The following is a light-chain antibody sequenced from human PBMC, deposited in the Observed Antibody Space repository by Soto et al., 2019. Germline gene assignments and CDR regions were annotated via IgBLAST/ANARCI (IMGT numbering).Light chain of an antibody. CDR2: TAS. Sequence: DIQMTQAPSTLSASVGDRVTITCRASQSISYWLAWYQQKPGKAPKFLIYTASNLQSGVPSRFSVSGSGTDFTLTISSLQPEDFATYYCQQTNSFPHTFGGGTKVDIK. CDR1: QSISYW. J-gene: IGKJ4*01. CDR3: QQTNSFPHT. V-gene: IGKV1-12*01.